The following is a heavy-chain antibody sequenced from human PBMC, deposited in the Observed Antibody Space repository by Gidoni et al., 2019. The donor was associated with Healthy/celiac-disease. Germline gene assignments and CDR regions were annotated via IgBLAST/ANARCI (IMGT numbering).Heavy chain of an antibody. V-gene: IGHV1-69*09. CDR2: IIPILGIA. CDR3: ASNSWFGELLPPWGGMDV. CDR1: GGTFRSYA. D-gene: IGHD3-10*01. Sequence: QVQLVQSGAEVKKPGSSVKVSCMASGGTFRSYAISWVRQGPGRGLEWMGRIIPILGIANDAQKFQGRVTITADKSTSTAYMELSSLRSEDTAVYYWASNSWFGELLPPWGGMDVWGQGTTVTVSS. J-gene: IGHJ6*02.